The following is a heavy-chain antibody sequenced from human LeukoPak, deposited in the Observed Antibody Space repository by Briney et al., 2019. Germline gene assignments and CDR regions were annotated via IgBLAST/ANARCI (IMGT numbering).Heavy chain of an antibody. D-gene: IGHD1-26*01. V-gene: IGHV3-30*18. CDR3: AKEPSATYLVGYFDY. CDR2: ISYDGSNK. Sequence: PGGSLRLSCAASGFTFSSYGMHWVRQAPGKGLEWVAVISYDGSNKYYADSVKGRFTISRDNSKNTLYLQMNSLRAEDTAVYYCAKEPSATYLVGYFDYWGQGTLVTVSS. CDR1: GFTFSSYG. J-gene: IGHJ4*02.